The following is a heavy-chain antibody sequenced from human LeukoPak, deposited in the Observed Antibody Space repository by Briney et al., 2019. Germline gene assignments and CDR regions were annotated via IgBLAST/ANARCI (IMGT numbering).Heavy chain of an antibody. Sequence: GASVKVSCKASGYTFTSYYMHWVRQAPGQGLEWMGVINPSGSTDYAQKFQGRVTMTRDTSTNTVYMDLSSLRSEDTAVYYCARAGGYSYGLDYWGQGTLVTVSS. J-gene: IGHJ4*02. CDR2: INPSGST. D-gene: IGHD5-18*01. CDR1: GYTFTSYY. CDR3: ARAGGYSYGLDY. V-gene: IGHV1-46*01.